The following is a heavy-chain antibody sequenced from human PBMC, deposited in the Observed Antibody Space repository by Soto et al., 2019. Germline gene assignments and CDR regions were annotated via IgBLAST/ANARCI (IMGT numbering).Heavy chain of an antibody. V-gene: IGHV4-30-2*01. J-gene: IGHJ6*02. CDR3: VRERTIFGVAPGGGVDV. Sequence: LSLTCAVSGGSISTSDYTWSWIRQPPGRGLEWIGSVYHSGATHYMPSLKNRLTMSLDKSKNQFSLDLTSVTAADTAVYYCVRERTIFGVAPGGGVDVWGQGTTVTAP. CDR2: VYHSGAT. D-gene: IGHD3-3*01. CDR1: GGSISTSDYT.